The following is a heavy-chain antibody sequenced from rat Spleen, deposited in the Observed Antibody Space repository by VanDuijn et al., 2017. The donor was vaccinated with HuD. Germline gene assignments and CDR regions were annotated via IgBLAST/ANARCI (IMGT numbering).Heavy chain of an antibody. D-gene: IGHD1-1*01. CDR3: ARRYWGGSFDY. Sequence: QVQLKESGPGLVKPSLTLSLTCTVSGFSLSSYGVIWVRQPPGKGLEWMGLIWGNGNTNYNSALKPRLSISRDTSKSQVFLKMNSLQTEDTAMYFCARRYWGGSFDYWGQGVMVTVSS. V-gene: IGHV2-13*01. CDR1: GFSLSSYG. J-gene: IGHJ2*01. CDR2: IWGNGNT.